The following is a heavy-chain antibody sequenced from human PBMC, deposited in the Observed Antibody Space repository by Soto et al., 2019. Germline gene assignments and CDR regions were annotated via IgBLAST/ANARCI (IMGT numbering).Heavy chain of an antibody. CDR1: GYTFTSYG. J-gene: IGHJ3*02. CDR3: ARDQGGWYDDDASDI. Sequence: ASVKVSCKASGYTFTSYGISWVRQAPGQGLEWMGWISAYNGNTNYAQKLQGRVTMTTDTSTSTAYMELRSLRSDDTAVYYCARDQGGWYDDDASDIWGQGTMVTGSS. CDR2: ISAYNGNT. V-gene: IGHV1-18*01. D-gene: IGHD6-19*01.